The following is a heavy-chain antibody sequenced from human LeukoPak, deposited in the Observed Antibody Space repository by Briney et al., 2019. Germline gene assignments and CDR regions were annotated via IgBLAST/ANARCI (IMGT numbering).Heavy chain of an antibody. V-gene: IGHV1-2*02. CDR1: GYTFTGYY. D-gene: IGHD3-10*01. CDR2: ISPDSGGT. Sequence: ASVKVSCKASGYTFTGYYMHWVRQAPGQGIEWMGWISPDSGGTNYAQKFQGRVTMTRDTSISTTYIELCSLTSDDTAVYYCAREGVPRRGYDAFDIWGQGTMVTVSS. CDR3: AREGVPRRGYDAFDI. J-gene: IGHJ3*02.